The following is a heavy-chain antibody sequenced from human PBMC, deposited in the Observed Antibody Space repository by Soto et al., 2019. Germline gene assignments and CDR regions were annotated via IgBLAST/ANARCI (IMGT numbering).Heavy chain of an antibody. CDR1: GDSVSRNSVA. D-gene: IGHD6-13*01. CDR3: ARSHPHSSSWYTFDY. CDR2: TYYRSKWNN. V-gene: IGHV6-1*01. J-gene: IGHJ4*02. Sequence: PWQTLSLTCAISGDSVSRNSVAWNWIRQSPSRGLEWLGRTYYRSKWNNDYAGSVRSRIIINPDTSKNQFSLQLNSVTPEDTAMYYCARSHPHSSSWYTFDYWGQGTLVPVPS.